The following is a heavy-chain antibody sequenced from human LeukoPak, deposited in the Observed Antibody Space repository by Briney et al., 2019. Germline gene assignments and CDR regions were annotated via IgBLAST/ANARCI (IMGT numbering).Heavy chain of an antibody. CDR1: GGSISSYY. Sequence: SETLSLTCTVSGGSISSYYWSWIRQPPGKGLEWIGYIYYSGSTNYNPSLKSRVTISVDTSKNQFSLKLSSVTAADTAVYYCARSSGSYPPRPYDYWGQGTLVTVSS. J-gene: IGHJ4*02. V-gene: IGHV4-59*08. CDR2: IYYSGST. CDR3: ARSSGSYPPRPYDY. D-gene: IGHD1-26*01.